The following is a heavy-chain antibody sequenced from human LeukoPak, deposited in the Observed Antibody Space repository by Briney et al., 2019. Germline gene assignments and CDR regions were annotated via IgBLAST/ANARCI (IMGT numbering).Heavy chain of an antibody. V-gene: IGHV3-23*01. CDR3: AKNPPASNSFVYYYYMDV. Sequence: GGSLRLSCAAPGFTFSSYALSWVRQAPGKGLEWVSAISGSGGSTYYADSVKGRFTISRDNSKNTLYLQMNSLRAEDTAVYYCAKNPPASNSFVYYYYMDVWGKGTTVTVSS. D-gene: IGHD2-2*01. CDR1: GFTFSSYA. J-gene: IGHJ6*03. CDR2: ISGSGGST.